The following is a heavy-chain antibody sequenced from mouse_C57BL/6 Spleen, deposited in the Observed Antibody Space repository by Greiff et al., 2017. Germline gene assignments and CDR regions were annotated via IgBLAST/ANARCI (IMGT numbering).Heavy chain of an antibody. J-gene: IGHJ4*01. CDR3: ARIEGGSSTPLYAMDY. CDR2: IWWDDDK. D-gene: IGHD1-1*01. V-gene: IGHV8-8*01. CDR1: GFSLSTFGMG. Sequence: QVTLKVSGPGILQPSQTLSLTCSFSGFSLSTFGMGVGWIRQPSGKGLEWLAHIWWDDDKYYNPALKSRLTISKDTSKHQVFLKIANVDTADTATYYCARIEGGSSTPLYAMDYWGQGTSVTVSS.